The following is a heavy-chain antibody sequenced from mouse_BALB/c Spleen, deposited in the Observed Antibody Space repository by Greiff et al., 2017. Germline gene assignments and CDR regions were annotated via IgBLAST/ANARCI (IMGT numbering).Heavy chain of an antibody. CDR3: ARGGYGNYRYFDY. J-gene: IGHJ2*01. CDR1: GDSITSGY. Sequence: EVKVEESGPSLVKPSQTLSLTCSVTGDSITSGYWNWIRKFPGNKLEYMGYISYSGSTYYNPSLKSRISITRDTSKNQYYLQLNSVTTEDTATYYCARGGYGNYRYFDYWGQGTTLTVSS. CDR2: ISYSGST. D-gene: IGHD2-1*01. V-gene: IGHV3-8*02.